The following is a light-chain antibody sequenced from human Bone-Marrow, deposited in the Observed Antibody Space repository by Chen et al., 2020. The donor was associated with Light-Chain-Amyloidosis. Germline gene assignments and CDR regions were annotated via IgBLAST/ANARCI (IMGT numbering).Light chain of an antibody. Sequence: SYVLTQPSSVSVAPGQTATIACGGNNIGSTSVHWYQQTPGQAPLLVVYDDSDRPSGSPERLSGSNSGNAATLTSSWGEAGDEADYYCQVWDRSSDRPVFGGGTKLTVL. CDR3: QVWDRSSDRPV. V-gene: IGLV3-21*02. J-gene: IGLJ3*02. CDR1: NIGSTS. CDR2: DDS.